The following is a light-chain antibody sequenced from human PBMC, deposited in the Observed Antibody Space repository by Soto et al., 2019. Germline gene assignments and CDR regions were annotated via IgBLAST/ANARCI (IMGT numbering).Light chain of an antibody. CDR2: KVS. Sequence: DVVMTQPPLSLPVTLGQPASISCRSSQSLVHSDGNTYLNWFHQRPGQSPRRLIYKVSNRDSGVPDRFSGSGSDTDFTLNISGVEAEDVGVYYCMQGTHRPPYTFGQGTKLEIK. J-gene: IGKJ2*01. CDR1: QSLVHSDGNTY. V-gene: IGKV2-30*02. CDR3: MQGTHRPPYT.